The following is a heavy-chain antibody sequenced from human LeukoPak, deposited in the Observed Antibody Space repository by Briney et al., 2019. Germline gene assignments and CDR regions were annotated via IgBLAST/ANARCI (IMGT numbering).Heavy chain of an antibody. D-gene: IGHD1-26*01. V-gene: IGHV3-23*01. CDR1: GFTFTNYA. J-gene: IGHJ4*02. CDR3: AKSIVGVSGFGY. Sequence: GGSLRLSCAASGFTFTNYAMSWVRQSPGKGLEWVSALSASGGSTYYADSVKGRFTISRDNSKNMLYLQMNSLRAEDTAVYYCAKSIVGVSGFGYWGQGALVTVSS. CDR2: LSASGGST.